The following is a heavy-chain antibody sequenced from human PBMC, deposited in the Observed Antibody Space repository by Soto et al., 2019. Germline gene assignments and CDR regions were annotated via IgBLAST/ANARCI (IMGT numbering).Heavy chain of an antibody. V-gene: IGHV1-69*08. CDR3: ARDREWIAAAGS. CDR2: IIPILGIA. Sequence: QVQLVQSGAEVKKPGSSVKVSCKASGGTFSSYTISWVRQAPGQGLEWMGRIIPILGIANSAQKFQGRVTITADKSTRTAYMELSSLSSEDTAVYYCARDREWIAAAGSWCQGTLVTVSS. J-gene: IGHJ5*02. CDR1: GGTFSSYT. D-gene: IGHD6-13*01.